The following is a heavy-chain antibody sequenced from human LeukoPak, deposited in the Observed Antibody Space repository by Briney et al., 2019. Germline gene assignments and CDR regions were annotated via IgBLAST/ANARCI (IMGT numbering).Heavy chain of an antibody. D-gene: IGHD5-18*01. Sequence: PPETLSLTCAVYGGSFSGYYWSWIRQPPGKGLEWIGEINHSGSTNYNPSLKSRVTISVDTSKNQFSLKLSSVTAADTAVYYCARKTPVSRLKIRGYSYGFFDYWGQGTLVTVSS. CDR2: INHSGST. V-gene: IGHV4-34*01. CDR3: ARKTPVSRLKIRGYSYGFFDY. J-gene: IGHJ4*02. CDR1: GGSFSGYY.